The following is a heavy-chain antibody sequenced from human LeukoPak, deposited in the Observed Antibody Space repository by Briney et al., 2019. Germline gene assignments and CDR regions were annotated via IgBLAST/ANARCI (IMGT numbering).Heavy chain of an antibody. Sequence: GESLKISCKGSGYSFTSYWIGWVRQMPGKGLEWMGIIYPGDSDTRYSPSFQGQVPISADKSISTAYLQWSSLKASDTAMYYCARRPQVWGDYRAFDIWGQGTMVTVSS. CDR2: IYPGDSDT. CDR1: GYSFTSYW. J-gene: IGHJ3*02. V-gene: IGHV5-51*01. D-gene: IGHD4-17*01. CDR3: ARRPQVWGDYRAFDI.